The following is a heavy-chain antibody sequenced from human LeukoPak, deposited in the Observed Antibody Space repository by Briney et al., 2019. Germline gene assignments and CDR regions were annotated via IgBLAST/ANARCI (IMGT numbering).Heavy chain of an antibody. CDR3: ARDRIVVVVALDAFDI. D-gene: IGHD2-15*01. Sequence: PGGSLRLSCAASGFTFSSYWMSWVRQAPGKGLEWVANIKQDGSEKCYVDSVKGRFTISRDNAKNSLYLQMNSLRAEDTAVYYCARDRIVVVVALDAFDIWGQGTMVTVSS. CDR1: GFTFSSYW. CDR2: IKQDGSEK. J-gene: IGHJ3*02. V-gene: IGHV3-7*01.